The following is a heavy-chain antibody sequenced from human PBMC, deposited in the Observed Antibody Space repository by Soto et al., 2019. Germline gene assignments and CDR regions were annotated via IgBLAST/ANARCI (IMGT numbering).Heavy chain of an antibody. V-gene: IGHV1-69*13. D-gene: IGHD5-12*01. CDR3: ARGNHRWLQLWYFDL. Sequence: SVKVSCKASGGTFSNYPISWVRQAPGQGLEWMGGIIPIFGTVNYAQKFQGRVTITADESTSTAYMELSSLRSEDTAVYYCARGNHRWLQLWYFDLWGRGTLVTVSS. J-gene: IGHJ2*01. CDR1: GGTFSNYP. CDR2: IIPIFGTV.